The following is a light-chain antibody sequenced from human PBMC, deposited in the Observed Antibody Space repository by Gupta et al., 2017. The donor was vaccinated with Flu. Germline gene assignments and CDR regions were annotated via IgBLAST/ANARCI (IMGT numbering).Light chain of an antibody. CDR2: GAF. Sequence: PATLSVSPGERVTLSSSASQSVSSDLAWYQQKPGQAPRVLIYGAFTRATGIPARVSGSGSGTEYTLTISSLQSEDFAVYYCQQYNNWPITFGQGTKVEIK. V-gene: IGKV3-15*01. CDR1: QSVSSD. J-gene: IGKJ1*01. CDR3: QQYNNWPIT.